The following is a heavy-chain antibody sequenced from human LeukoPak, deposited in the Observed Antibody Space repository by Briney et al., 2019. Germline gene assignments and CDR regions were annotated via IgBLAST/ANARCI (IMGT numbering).Heavy chain of an antibody. V-gene: IGHV4-34*01. CDR2: INHSGST. CDR1: GGSFSGYY. D-gene: IGHD2/OR15-2a*01. Sequence: SETLSLTCAVYGGSFSGYYWSWIRQPPGKGLEWIGEINHSGSTNYNPPLKSRVTISVDTSKNQFSLKLSSVTAADTAVYYCARRAYYVGLDYWGQGTLVTVSS. CDR3: ARRAYYVGLDY. J-gene: IGHJ4*02.